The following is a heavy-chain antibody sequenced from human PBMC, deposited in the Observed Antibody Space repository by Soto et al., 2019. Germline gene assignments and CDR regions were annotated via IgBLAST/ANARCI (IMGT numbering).Heavy chain of an antibody. D-gene: IGHD2-15*01. CDR3: ARSPTHLVVVAATSGFDY. CDR2: INPSGGST. CDR1: GYTFTSYY. Sequence: ASVKVSCKASGYTFTSYYMHWVRQAPGQGLEWMGIINPSGGSTSYAQKFQGRVTMTRDTSTSTVYMELSSLRSEDTAVYYCARSPTHLVVVAATSGFDYWGQGTLVTVSS. V-gene: IGHV1-46*01. J-gene: IGHJ4*02.